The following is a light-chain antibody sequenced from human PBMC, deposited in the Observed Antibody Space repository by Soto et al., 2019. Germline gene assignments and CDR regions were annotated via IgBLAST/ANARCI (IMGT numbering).Light chain of an antibody. Sequence: DIQMTQSPSTLSASVRDRVTITCRPSQTISSWLAWYQQKPGKVPKLLIYKASSLESGVPSRFSGSGSGTEFTLTISSLQPDDFATYYCQQYNSYLLTVGGGTKVDIK. CDR2: KAS. CDR3: QQYNSYLLT. V-gene: IGKV1-5*03. CDR1: QTISSW. J-gene: IGKJ4*01.